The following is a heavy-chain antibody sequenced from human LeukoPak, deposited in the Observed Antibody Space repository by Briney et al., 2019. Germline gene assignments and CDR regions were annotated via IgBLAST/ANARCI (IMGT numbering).Heavy chain of an antibody. Sequence: SETLSLTCTVSGGSISSYYWSWIRQPAGKGLEWIGRVYTSGSTNYNPPLKSRVTMSVDTSKNQFSLKLSSVTAADTAVYYCARGGSSSWGIDYWGQGTLVTVSS. CDR2: VYTSGST. CDR3: ARGGSSSWGIDY. J-gene: IGHJ4*02. CDR1: GGSISSYY. V-gene: IGHV4-4*07. D-gene: IGHD6-13*01.